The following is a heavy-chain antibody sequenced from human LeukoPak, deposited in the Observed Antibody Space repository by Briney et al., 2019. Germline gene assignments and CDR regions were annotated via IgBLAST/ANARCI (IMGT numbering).Heavy chain of an antibody. V-gene: IGHV1-2*02. D-gene: IGHD3-3*01. CDR2: INPNSGGT. CDR3: ATGSIFGVVSYDY. J-gene: IGHJ4*02. CDR1: GNTFTDYY. Sequence: ASVKVSCKASGNTFTDYYMHWVRQAPGQGLEWMGWINPNSGGTKYAQQFQGRVTMTRDTSISTAYMELSSLRSDDTAVYYCATGSIFGVVSYDYWGQGTLVTVSS.